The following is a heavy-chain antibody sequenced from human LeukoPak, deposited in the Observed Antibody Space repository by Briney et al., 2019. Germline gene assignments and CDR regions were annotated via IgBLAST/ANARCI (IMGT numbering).Heavy chain of an antibody. CDR1: GYTFTGYY. CDR2: INPNGGGT. CDR3: ARDFWSAYDYYMDV. D-gene: IGHD3-3*01. V-gene: IGHV1-2*04. Sequence: ASVKVSCKASGYTFTGYYMHWVRQAPGQGLEWMGWINPNGGGTNYAQKFQGWVTMTRDTSISTAYMELSRLRSDDTAVYYCARDFWSAYDYYMDVWGKGTTATVSS. J-gene: IGHJ6*03.